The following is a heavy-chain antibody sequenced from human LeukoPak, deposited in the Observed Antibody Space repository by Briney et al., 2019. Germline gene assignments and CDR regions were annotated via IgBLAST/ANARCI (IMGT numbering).Heavy chain of an antibody. D-gene: IGHD6-6*01. J-gene: IGHJ4*02. V-gene: IGHV3-21*01. Sequence: GGSLRLSCAASGFTFSRSIMSWVRQAPGKGLEWVSSISTTSYIYYADSVKGRFTISRDNTKNSLYLQMNSLRAEDTAVYYCARVSSSGVYFFDYWGQGALITVSS. CDR3: ARVSSSGVYFFDY. CDR1: GFTFSRSI. CDR2: ISTTSYI.